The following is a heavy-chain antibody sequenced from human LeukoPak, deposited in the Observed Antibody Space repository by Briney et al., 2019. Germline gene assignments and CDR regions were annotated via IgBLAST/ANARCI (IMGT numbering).Heavy chain of an antibody. D-gene: IGHD5-18*01. V-gene: IGHV4-30-4*01. CDR3: ATNTAMVFGRYYFDY. Sequence: PSETLSLTCTVSGGSISSGDYYWRWIRQPPGKGLEWIGYIYYSGSTYYNPSLKSRVTISVDTSKNQFSLKLSSVTAADTAVYYCATNTAMVFGRYYFDYWGQGTLVTVSS. CDR1: GGSISSGDYY. J-gene: IGHJ4*02. CDR2: IYYSGST.